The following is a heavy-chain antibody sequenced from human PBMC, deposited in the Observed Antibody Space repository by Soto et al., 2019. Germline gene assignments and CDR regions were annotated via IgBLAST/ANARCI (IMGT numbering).Heavy chain of an antibody. V-gene: IGHV3-33*01. CDR2: IWYDGSNK. CDR1: GFTFSSYG. D-gene: IGHD3-10*01. Sequence: GGSLRLSCAASGFTFSSYGMHWVRQAPGKGLEWVAVIWYDGSNKYYADSVKGRFTISRDNSKNTLYLQMNSLRAEDTAVYYCAGEKVTMVRGDYYGMDVWGQGTTVTVYS. J-gene: IGHJ6*02. CDR3: AGEKVTMVRGDYYGMDV.